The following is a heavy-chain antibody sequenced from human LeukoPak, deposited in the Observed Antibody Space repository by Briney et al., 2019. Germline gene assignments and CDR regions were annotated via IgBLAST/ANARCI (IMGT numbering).Heavy chain of an antibody. V-gene: IGHV4-34*01. D-gene: IGHD2-15*01. Sequence: SETLSLTCAVYGGSFSGYYWSWIRQPPGKGLEWIWEIKHSGSTNYNPSLKSRVTISVDTSKNQFSLKLSSVTAADTAVYYCASLRGYCSGGSCYSGFFNYFDYWGQGTLVTVSS. CDR3: ASLRGYCSGGSCYSGFFNYFDY. CDR1: GGSFSGYY. CDR2: IKHSGST. J-gene: IGHJ4*02.